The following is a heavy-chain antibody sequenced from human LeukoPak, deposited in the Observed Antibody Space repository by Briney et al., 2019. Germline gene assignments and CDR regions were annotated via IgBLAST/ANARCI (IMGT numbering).Heavy chain of an antibody. Sequence: PGGSLRLSCAASGFSFSGYTMNWVRQAPGKGLEWVSSISSIGDYTYYADSLKGRFTISRDNAKNSLYLQMKSLRAEDTAVYYCARDNFLGSGWYGDYWGQGTLVTVSS. D-gene: IGHD6-19*01. CDR3: ARDNFLGSGWYGDY. J-gene: IGHJ4*02. CDR1: GFSFSGYT. CDR2: ISSIGDYT. V-gene: IGHV3-21*01.